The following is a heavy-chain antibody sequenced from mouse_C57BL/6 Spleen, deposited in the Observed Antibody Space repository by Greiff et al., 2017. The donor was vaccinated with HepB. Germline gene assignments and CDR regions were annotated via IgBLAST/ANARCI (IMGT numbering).Heavy chain of an antibody. J-gene: IGHJ4*01. CDR3: AIDSTHYNYYALDY. Sequence: QVQLKQPGAELVKPGASVKVSCKASGYTFTSYWMHWVKQRPGQGLEWIGRIHPSDSDTNYNHKFKGKATLTVDKSSSTAYMQLSSLTSEDAAVYYCAIDSTHYNYYALDYWGQGTSVTVSS. CDR1: GYTFTSYW. V-gene: IGHV1-74*01. D-gene: IGHD1-1*01. CDR2: IHPSDSDT.